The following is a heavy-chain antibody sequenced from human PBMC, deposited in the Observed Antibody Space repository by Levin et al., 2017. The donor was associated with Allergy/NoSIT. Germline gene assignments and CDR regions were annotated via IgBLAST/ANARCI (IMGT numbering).Heavy chain of an antibody. Sequence: SETLSLTCTVSGGSISSYYWSWIRQPPGKGLDWIGYIYYSGSTTYNPSLKSRVTISVDTSKNQFSLKLSSVTAAYTAVYYCVRPTTATTLIYYFGQGTLVTVSS. J-gene: IGHJ4*02. CDR1: GGSISSYY. CDR2: IYYSGST. V-gene: IGHV4-59*08. CDR3: VRPTTATTLIYY. D-gene: IGHD1-1*01.